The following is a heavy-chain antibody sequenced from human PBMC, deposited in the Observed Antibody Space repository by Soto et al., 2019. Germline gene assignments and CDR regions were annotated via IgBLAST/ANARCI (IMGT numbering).Heavy chain of an antibody. Sequence: ISWVRQAPGQGLEWMGGIIPIFGTANYAQKFQGRVTITADESTSTAYMELNSLKTEDTAVYFCATMGHCSNGVCSYYYYGMDVWGLGTTVTVSS. V-gene: IGHV1-69*01. D-gene: IGHD2-8*01. CDR2: IIPIFGTA. J-gene: IGHJ6*02. CDR3: ATMGHCSNGVCSYYYYGMDV.